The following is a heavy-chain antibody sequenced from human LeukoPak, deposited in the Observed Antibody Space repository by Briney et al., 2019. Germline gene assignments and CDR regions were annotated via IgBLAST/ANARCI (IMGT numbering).Heavy chain of an antibody. CDR3: ARDGVYSSSSPDY. V-gene: IGHV3-7*01. Sequence: GGSLRLSCAASGFTFSSYWMSWVRQAPGKGLEWVANIKQDGSAKYYVDSVKGRFTISRDNAKNSLYLQMNSLRAEDTAVYYCARDGVYSSSSPDYWGQGTLVTVSS. J-gene: IGHJ4*02. D-gene: IGHD6-6*01. CDR1: GFTFSSYW. CDR2: IKQDGSAK.